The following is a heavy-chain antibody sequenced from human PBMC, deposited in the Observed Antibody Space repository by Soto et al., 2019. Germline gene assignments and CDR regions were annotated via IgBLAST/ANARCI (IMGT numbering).Heavy chain of an antibody. CDR1: GFTFSSYA. J-gene: IGHJ4*02. D-gene: IGHD3-10*01. V-gene: IGHV3-30*18. Sequence: QVQLVESGGGVVQPGRSLRLSCAASGFTFSSYAIHWVRQAPGKGLEWVAVISSSGNDKYSADSLKGRFTISRDNSKNTLYLQMNSLRAEDTAVYYCAKDSGRGSADYYFDYWGQGTLVTVSS. CDR2: ISSSGNDK. CDR3: AKDSGRGSADYYFDY.